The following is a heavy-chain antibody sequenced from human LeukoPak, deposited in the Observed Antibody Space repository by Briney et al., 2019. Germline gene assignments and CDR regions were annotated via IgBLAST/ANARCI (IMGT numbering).Heavy chain of an antibody. CDR2: IHYGGST. Sequence: SETLSLTCTVAGGSISSHYWSWIRQPPGKGLEWSGYIHYGGSTNFSPSLKSRVAISVNTSKNQSSLKLSSVTAADTAVYYCARDAGYCSSTTCHKYMDIWGKGTTVTVSS. CDR1: GGSISSHY. D-gene: IGHD2-2*02. V-gene: IGHV4-59*11. J-gene: IGHJ6*03. CDR3: ARDAGYCSSTTCHKYMDI.